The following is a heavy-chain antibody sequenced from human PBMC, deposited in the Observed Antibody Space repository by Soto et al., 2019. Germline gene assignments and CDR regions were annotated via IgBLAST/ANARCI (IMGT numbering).Heavy chain of an antibody. CDR2: MNPNSGNT. CDR1: GYTFTSYD. J-gene: IGHJ6*02. D-gene: IGHD3-22*01. CDR3: ARRRGRSGYYYFYYYYGMDV. Sequence: GASVEVSCKASGYTFTSYDINWVRQATGQGLEWMGWMNPNSGNTGYAQKFQGRVTMTRNTSISTAYMELSSLRSEDTAVYYCARRRGRSGYYYFYYYYGMDVWGQGNTVTVSS. V-gene: IGHV1-8*01.